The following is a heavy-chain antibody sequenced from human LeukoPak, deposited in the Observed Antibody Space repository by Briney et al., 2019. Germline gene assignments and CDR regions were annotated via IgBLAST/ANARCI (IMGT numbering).Heavy chain of an antibody. CDR1: GDSINNYY. D-gene: IGHD6-13*01. J-gene: IGHJ4*02. CDR3: ASSRRGYTSGWFFDY. Sequence: PSETLSLTCTVSGDSINNYYWNWIRQSPSKGLEWIGYIFHFGSPHYSPSLRSRVTISIDTSKNQFSLKLTSVTTADTAIYYCASSRRGYTSGWFFDYWGQGALVTVSS. CDR2: IFHFGSP. V-gene: IGHV4-59*01.